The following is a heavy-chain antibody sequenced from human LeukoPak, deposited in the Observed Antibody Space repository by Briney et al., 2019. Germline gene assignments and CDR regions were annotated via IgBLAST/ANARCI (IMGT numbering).Heavy chain of an antibody. CDR3: AREGGNSDFWSGYYPRGDYYYMDV. CDR1: GFTFSDYY. V-gene: IGHV3-11*04. J-gene: IGHJ6*03. D-gene: IGHD3-3*01. Sequence: GGSLRLSCAASGFTFSDYYMSWIRQAPGKGLEWVSYISSSGSTIYYADSVKGRFTISRDNAKNSLYLQMNSLRAEDTAVYYCAREGGNSDFWSGYYPRGDYYYMDVWGKGTTVTVSS. CDR2: ISSSGSTI.